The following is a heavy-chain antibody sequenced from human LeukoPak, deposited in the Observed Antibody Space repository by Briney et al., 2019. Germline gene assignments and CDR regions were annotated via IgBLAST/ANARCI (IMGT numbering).Heavy chain of an antibody. D-gene: IGHD3-10*01. J-gene: IGHJ5*02. V-gene: IGHV3-49*05. CDR2: IRSKAYGGTT. CDR3: GRVVGYYGSGSPPGWFDP. CDR1: GFTFSSYD. Sequence: KAGGSLRLSCAASGFTFSSYDMSWFRQAPGKGLEWVGFIRSKAYGGTTEYAASVKGRFTISRDDSKSIAYLQMNSLKTEDTAVYYCGRVVGYYGSGSPPGWFDPWGQGTLVTVSS.